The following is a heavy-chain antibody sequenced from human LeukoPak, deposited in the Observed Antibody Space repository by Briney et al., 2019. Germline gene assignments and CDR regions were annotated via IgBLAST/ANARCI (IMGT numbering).Heavy chain of an antibody. CDR1: GGSISSGGYY. CDR2: IYYSGST. J-gene: IGHJ5*02. Sequence: PSETLSLTCTVSGGSISSGGYYWSWIRQHPGKGLEWIGYIYYSGSTYYNPSLKSRVTISVDTSKNQFSLKLSSVTAADTAVYYCARGTNSYYDFWSGYYGNWLDPWGQGTLVTVSS. V-gene: IGHV4-31*03. D-gene: IGHD3-3*01. CDR3: ARGTNSYYDFWSGYYGNWLDP.